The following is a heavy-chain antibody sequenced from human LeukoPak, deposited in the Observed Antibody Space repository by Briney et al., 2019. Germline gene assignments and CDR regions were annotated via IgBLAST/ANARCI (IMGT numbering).Heavy chain of an antibody. Sequence: ASVKVSCKASGYTFTSYYMHWVRQAPGQGLEWMGIINPSGGSTSYAQKFQGRVTMTRDMSTSTVYMELSSLRSEDTAVYYCARAGDTPALDYYMDVWGKGTTVTVSS. D-gene: IGHD3-16*01. CDR3: ARAGDTPALDYYMDV. CDR2: INPSGGST. J-gene: IGHJ6*03. V-gene: IGHV1-46*01. CDR1: GYTFTSYY.